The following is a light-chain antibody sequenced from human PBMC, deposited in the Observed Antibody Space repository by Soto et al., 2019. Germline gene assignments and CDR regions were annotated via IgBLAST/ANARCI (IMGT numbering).Light chain of an antibody. V-gene: IGLV1-51*02. CDR2: END. J-gene: IGLJ3*02. CDR1: SSNIGSYY. CDR3: GTWDSSLAAAV. Sequence: QSVLTQPPSVSAAPGQTITISCSGTSSNIGSYYVSWYQQVPGTAPKLLISENDKRPSGIPARFSGSKSGTSATLGITGLQTGDEADYYCGTWDSSLAAAVFGGGTKLTVL.